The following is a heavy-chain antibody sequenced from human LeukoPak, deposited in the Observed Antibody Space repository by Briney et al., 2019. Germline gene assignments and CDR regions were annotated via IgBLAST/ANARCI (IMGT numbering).Heavy chain of an antibody. D-gene: IGHD3-10*01. V-gene: IGHV3-23*01. CDR3: AKDRSVLLWFGEDYGMDV. CDR2: ISGSGGST. Sequence: TGGSLRLSCAASGFTFSSYAMSWVRQAPGKGLEWVPAISGSGGSTYYADSVKGRFTISRDNSKNTLCLQMNSLRAEDTAVYYCAKDRSVLLWFGEDYGMDVWGQGTTVTVSS. J-gene: IGHJ6*02. CDR1: GFTFSSYA.